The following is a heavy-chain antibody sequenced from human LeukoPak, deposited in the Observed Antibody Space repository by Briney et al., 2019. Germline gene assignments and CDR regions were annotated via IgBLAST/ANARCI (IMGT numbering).Heavy chain of an antibody. V-gene: IGHV1-2*06. CDR1: GYTFTGYY. CDR3: ARESTYGDYGWFDP. Sequence: ASVKVSCKASGYTFTGYYMHWVRQAPGQGLEWMGRINPNSGGTNYAQKFQGRVTMTRDTSISTAYMELSRLRSDDTAVYYCARESTYGDYGWFDPWGQGTLVTVSS. D-gene: IGHD4-17*01. J-gene: IGHJ5*02. CDR2: INPNSGGT.